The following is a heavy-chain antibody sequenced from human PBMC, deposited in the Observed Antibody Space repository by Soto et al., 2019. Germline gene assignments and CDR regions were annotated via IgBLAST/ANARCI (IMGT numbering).Heavy chain of an antibody. CDR3: ATQEVGGSYVYTFDP. Sequence: SETLSLTCTVSGGSISSYYWGWIRQPPGKGLEWIGSIYYSGSTYYNPSLKSRVTISVDTSKNQFSLKLSSVTAADTTVYYCATQEVGGSYVYTFDPWGQGTLVTVSS. V-gene: IGHV4-59*05. J-gene: IGHJ5*02. CDR2: IYYSGST. CDR1: GGSISSYY. D-gene: IGHD1-26*01.